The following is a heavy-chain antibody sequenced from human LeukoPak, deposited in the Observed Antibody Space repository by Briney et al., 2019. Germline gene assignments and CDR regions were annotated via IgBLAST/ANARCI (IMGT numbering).Heavy chain of an antibody. CDR1: GFCFSSHW. V-gene: IGHV3-7*01. J-gene: IGHJ6*03. Sequence: WGSLRLSCAATGFCFSSHWMNLVRQAPGKGLEWVANIAQDGRANYYVESVQGRFTISRDNAQNSLFLEMNSLRVEDTAIYYCASLHDNSCYIDHLYESMEVWGKGTTVTVSS. CDR3: ASLHDNSCYIDHLYESMEV. D-gene: IGHD3-22*01. CDR2: IAQDGRAN.